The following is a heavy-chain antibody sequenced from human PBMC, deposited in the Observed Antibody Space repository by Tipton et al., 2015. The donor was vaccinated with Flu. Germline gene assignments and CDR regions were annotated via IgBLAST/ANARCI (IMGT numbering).Heavy chain of an antibody. Sequence: GLVKPSETLSLTCGVSGYSISSGYYWGWVRQPPGKGLEWIGTIYHSGSTYYNPSLKSRLTISVDTSKNQFSLKLSSVTAADTAVYYCARHTGDSVRGIIDYWGQGTLVTVSS. CDR2: IYHSGST. D-gene: IGHD3-10*02. V-gene: IGHV4-38-2*01. J-gene: IGHJ4*02. CDR1: GYSISSGYY. CDR3: ARHTGDSVRGIIDY.